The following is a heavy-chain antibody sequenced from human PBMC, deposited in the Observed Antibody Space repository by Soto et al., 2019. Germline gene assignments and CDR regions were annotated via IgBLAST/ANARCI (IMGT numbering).Heavy chain of an antibody. D-gene: IGHD3-3*01. J-gene: IGHJ4*02. CDR2: IIPIFGTA. Sequence: QVQLVQSGAEVKKPGSSVKVSCKASGGTFSSYAISWVRQAPGQGLEWMGGIIPIFGTANYAQKFQGRVTITAEASTSTAYMELISLRSEDTAVYYCARAGYYDSPGQWGGDYWGQGTLVTVSS. V-gene: IGHV1-69*12. CDR3: ARAGYYDSPGQWGGDY. CDR1: GGTFSSYA.